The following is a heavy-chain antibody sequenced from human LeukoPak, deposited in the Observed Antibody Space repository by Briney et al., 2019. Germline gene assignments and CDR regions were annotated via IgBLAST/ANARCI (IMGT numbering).Heavy chain of an antibody. J-gene: IGHJ5*02. V-gene: IGHV4-59*01. CDR2: MYYSGST. CDR3: ARDGRERLGATKLNWFDP. D-gene: IGHD3-16*01. Sequence: SETLSLTCTVSGGSISSYYWSWIRQPPGKGLEWIGYMYYSGSTNYNPSLKSRVTISVDTSKNQFSLKLNSVTAADTAVYYCARDGRERLGATKLNWFDPWGQGTLVTVSS. CDR1: GGSISSYY.